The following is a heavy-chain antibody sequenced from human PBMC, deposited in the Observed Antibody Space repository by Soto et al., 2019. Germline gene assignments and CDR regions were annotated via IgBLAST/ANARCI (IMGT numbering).Heavy chain of an antibody. J-gene: IGHJ1*01. Sequence: QVQLQQWGAGLLKPSETLSLTCAVYGGSFSGYYWTWIRQSPGKGLEWIGEINHSGSTSYNPSLKNRVTISVDTSKNHFSLKLSSVTAADAAVYYCARGMIAARLQHWGQGTLVTVSS. CDR1: GGSFSGYY. D-gene: IGHD6-6*01. CDR2: INHSGST. V-gene: IGHV4-34*01. CDR3: ARGMIAARLQH.